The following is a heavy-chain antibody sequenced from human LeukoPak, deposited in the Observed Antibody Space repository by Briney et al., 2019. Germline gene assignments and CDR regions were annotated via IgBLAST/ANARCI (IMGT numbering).Heavy chain of an antibody. J-gene: IGHJ4*02. CDR2: INPNSGGT. D-gene: IGHD5-12*01. V-gene: IGHV1-2*06. CDR1: GYTFTGYY. CDR3: ARPGGGGYDSNIDY. Sequence: ASVKVSCKASGYTFTGYYMHWVRQAPGQGLEWMGRINPNSGGTNYAQKFQGRVTKTRDTSISTAYMELSRLRSDDTAVYYCARPGGGGYDSNIDYWGQGTLVTVSS.